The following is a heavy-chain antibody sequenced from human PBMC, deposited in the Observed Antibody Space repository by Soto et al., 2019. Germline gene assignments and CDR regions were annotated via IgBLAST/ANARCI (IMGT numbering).Heavy chain of an antibody. D-gene: IGHD4-4*01. J-gene: IGHJ5*02. Sequence: SETLSLTCTVSGGSISSSSYYWGWIRQPPGKGLEWIGSIYYSGSTYYNPSLKSRVTISVDTSKNQFSLKLSSVTAADTAVYYCASMTTVTPPWFDPWGQGTLVTVSS. CDR1: GGSISSSSYY. CDR2: IYYSGST. V-gene: IGHV4-39*07. CDR3: ASMTTVTPPWFDP.